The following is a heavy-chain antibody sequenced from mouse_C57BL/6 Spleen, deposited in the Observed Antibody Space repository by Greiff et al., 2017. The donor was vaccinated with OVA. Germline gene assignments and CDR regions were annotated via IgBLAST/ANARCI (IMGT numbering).Heavy chain of an antibody. Sequence: EVKLVESGGGLVKPGGSLKLSCAASGFTFSDYGMHWVRQAPEKGLEWVAYISSGSSTIYYADTVKGRFTISRDNAKNTLFLQMTSLRSEDTAMYYCEGNYYYGSSYGDFDVWGTGTTVTVSS. J-gene: IGHJ1*03. V-gene: IGHV5-17*01. CDR3: EGNYYYGSSYGDFDV. CDR2: ISSGSSTI. CDR1: GFTFSDYG. D-gene: IGHD1-1*01.